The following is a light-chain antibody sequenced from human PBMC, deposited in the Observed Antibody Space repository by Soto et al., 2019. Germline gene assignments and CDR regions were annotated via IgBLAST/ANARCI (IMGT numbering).Light chain of an antibody. CDR1: QTISSW. CDR3: QHYNSYSEA. CDR2: DAS. Sequence: DIQMTQSPSTLSGSVGDRVTITCRASQTISSWLAWYQQKPGKAPELLIYDASSLESGVPSRFSGSGSGTEFTLTISSLQPDDFATYYCQHYNSYSEAFGQGTKV. J-gene: IGKJ1*01. V-gene: IGKV1-5*01.